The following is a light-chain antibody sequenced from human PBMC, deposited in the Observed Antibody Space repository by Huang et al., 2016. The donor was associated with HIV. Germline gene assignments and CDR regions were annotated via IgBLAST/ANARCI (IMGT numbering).Light chain of an antibody. CDR3: QQYYNTPYT. CDR2: ATS. Sequence: DIQMTQSPFSLSASVGDRVTITCRASQGITKSLVWYQQKPGKAPKLLLFATSRLERGVPARFSGSGSGTDFTLTISSLQPEDFATYYCQQYYNTPYTFGQGTKLEIK. V-gene: IGKV1-NL1*01. J-gene: IGKJ2*01. CDR1: QGITKS.